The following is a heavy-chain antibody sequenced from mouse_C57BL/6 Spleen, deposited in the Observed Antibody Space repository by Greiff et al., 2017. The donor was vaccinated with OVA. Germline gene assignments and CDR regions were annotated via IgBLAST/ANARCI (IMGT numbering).Heavy chain of an antibody. D-gene: IGHD3-2*02. V-gene: IGHV1-72*01. CDR2: IDPNSGGT. J-gene: IGHJ2*01. Sequence: VQLQQPGAELVKPGASVKLSCKASGYTFTSYWMHWVKQRPGRGLEWIGRIDPNSGGTKYNEKFKSKATLTVDKPSSPAYMQLSSLTSEDSAVYYCARGSSGYVGYFDYWGQGTTLTVSS. CDR1: GYTFTSYW. CDR3: ARGSSGYVGYFDY.